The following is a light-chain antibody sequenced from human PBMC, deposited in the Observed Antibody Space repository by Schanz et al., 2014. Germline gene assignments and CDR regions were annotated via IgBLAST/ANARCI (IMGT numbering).Light chain of an antibody. CDR3: QSYDSSLSGSV. CDR2: GND. V-gene: IGLV1-44*01. Sequence: QSVLTQPPSASGPPGQRVTISCSGSSSNIRTNTVTWYQHLPGTAPKVVIYGNDQRPSGVPDRFSGSKSGTSASLAISGLQSEDEADYYCQSYDSSLSGSVFGGGTKLTVL. J-gene: IGLJ3*02. CDR1: SSNIRTNT.